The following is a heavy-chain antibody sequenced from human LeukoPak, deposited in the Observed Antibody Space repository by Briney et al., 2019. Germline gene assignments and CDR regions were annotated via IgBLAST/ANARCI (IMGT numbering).Heavy chain of an antibody. CDR1: GYSFTSYW. CDR2: IDPSDSYT. V-gene: IGHV5-10-1*01. D-gene: IGHD3-10*01. J-gene: IGHJ5*02. CDR3: ARHSVRGVINLDNWFDP. Sequence: GESLKISCKGSGYSFTSYWISWGRQMPGKGLEWMGRIDPSDSYTNYSPSFQGHVTISADKSISTAYLQWSSLKASDTAMYYCARHSVRGVINLDNWFDPWGQGTLVTVSS.